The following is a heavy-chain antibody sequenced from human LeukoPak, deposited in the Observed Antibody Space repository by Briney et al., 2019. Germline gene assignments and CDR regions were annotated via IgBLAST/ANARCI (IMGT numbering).Heavy chain of an antibody. CDR1: GGSISSYY. Sequence: SETLSLTCIVSGGSISSYYWSWIRQPPGKGLEWIGYIYYSGSTNYNPSLKSRVTISVDTSKNQFSLKLSSVTAADTAVYYCARTYGDYVGIDYWGQGTLVTVSS. CDR3: ARTYGDYVGIDY. J-gene: IGHJ4*02. CDR2: IYYSGST. D-gene: IGHD4-17*01. V-gene: IGHV4-59*01.